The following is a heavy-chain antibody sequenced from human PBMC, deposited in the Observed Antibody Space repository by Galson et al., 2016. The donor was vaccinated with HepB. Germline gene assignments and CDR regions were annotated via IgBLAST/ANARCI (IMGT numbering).Heavy chain of an antibody. CDR3: ARELSEYIWGSYRLQRGFDY. D-gene: IGHD3-16*02. V-gene: IGHV1-8*01. J-gene: IGHJ4*02. CDR1: GYTFTSFD. Sequence: SVKVSCKASGYTFTSFDINWVRQATGQGLEWMGWMNPNSGNTGYAQKFQGRVTMTRNTPLSTAYMELSSLRSEDTAVYFCARELSEYIWGSYRLQRGFDYWGQGTLVTVSS. CDR2: MNPNSGNT.